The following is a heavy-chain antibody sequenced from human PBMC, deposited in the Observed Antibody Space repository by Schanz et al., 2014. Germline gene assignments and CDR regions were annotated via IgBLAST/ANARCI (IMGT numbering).Heavy chain of an antibody. Sequence: QVQLQESGPGLVKPSGTLSLTCAVSGGSISNANWWSWVPQPPGKGLQWIGEVYHSGGTNYNPSLKSGVTRSLGVSKNQFSVRVKSLTAADTAVYYCARSVGMVRRYFDSWGQGNLVTVSS. CDR1: GGSISNANW. CDR3: ARSVGMVRRYFDS. CDR2: VYHSGGT. D-gene: IGHD5-18*01. V-gene: IGHV4-4*02. J-gene: IGHJ4*02.